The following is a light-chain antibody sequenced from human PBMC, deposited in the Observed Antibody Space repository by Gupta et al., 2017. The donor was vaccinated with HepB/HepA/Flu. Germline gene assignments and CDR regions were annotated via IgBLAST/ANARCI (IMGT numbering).Light chain of an antibody. CDR2: LGS. CDR3: RQALQNPFT. J-gene: IGKJ2*01. Sequence: DIVMTQSPLSLPVTPGEPASISCRSSQSRLHSNGYNYLDWYLQKPGQSPQLLIYLGSNRASGVPDRFSGSGSDTDFTLKISRREAEDVGVYYCRQALQNPFTLGQGTKLEIK. CDR1: QSRLHSNGYNY. V-gene: IGKV2-28*01.